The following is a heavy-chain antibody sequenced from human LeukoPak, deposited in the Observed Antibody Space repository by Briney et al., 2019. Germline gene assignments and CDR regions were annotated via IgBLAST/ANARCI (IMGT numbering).Heavy chain of an antibody. D-gene: IGHD4/OR15-4a*01. J-gene: IGHJ4*02. CDR1: GVSISNFY. CDR3: ATFPVTGAGF. V-gene: IGHV4-59*01. CDR2: VYCTAST. Sequence: PSETLSLTCTVSGVSISNFYLNWRRHTPARGHARIGYVYCTASTSYNPALKSRVTLSIDTSRYQFSLKLSSVAAADTAVYYGATFPVTGAGFWGQGTLVTVSS.